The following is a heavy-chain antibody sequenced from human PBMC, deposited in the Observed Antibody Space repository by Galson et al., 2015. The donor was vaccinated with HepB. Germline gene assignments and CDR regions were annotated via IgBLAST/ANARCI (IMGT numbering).Heavy chain of an antibody. J-gene: IGHJ6*02. CDR2: INPNSGGT. V-gene: IGHV1-2*04. Sequence: SVKVSCKASGYTFTGYYMHWVRQAPGQGLEWMGWINPNSGGTNYAQKFQGWVTMTRDTSISTAYMELSRLRSDDTAVYYCAREETYCGGDCYFPGGMDVWGQGTTVTVSS. D-gene: IGHD2-21*02. CDR3: AREETYCGGDCYFPGGMDV. CDR1: GYTFTGYY.